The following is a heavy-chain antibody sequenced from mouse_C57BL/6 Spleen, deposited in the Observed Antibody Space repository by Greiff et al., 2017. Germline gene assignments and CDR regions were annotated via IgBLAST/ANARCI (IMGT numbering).Heavy chain of an antibody. CDR1: GYAFSRSW. J-gene: IGHJ2*01. CDR2: IYPGDGDT. Sequence: VKLQQSGPELVKPGASVKISCKASGYAFSRSWMNWVKQRPGKGLEWIGRIYPGDGDTNYSGKFKGKATLTADKSSSTAYMQLSSLTSEDSAVYFCAVYGNYDFDYWGQGTTLTVSS. V-gene: IGHV1-82*01. D-gene: IGHD2-1*01. CDR3: AVYGNYDFDY.